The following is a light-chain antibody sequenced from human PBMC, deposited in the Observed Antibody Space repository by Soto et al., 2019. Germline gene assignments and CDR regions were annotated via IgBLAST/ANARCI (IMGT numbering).Light chain of an antibody. CDR1: QSVSSSY. J-gene: IGKJ1*01. Sequence: EIVLTQSPGTLSLSPGERATLSCRASQSVSSSYLAWYQQRPGQAPRLLIYAVSSRATGIPDRFSGSGSGTEFTLTISSLQSEDFAVYYCQQYNNWPPWTFGQGTKVDIK. CDR3: QQYNNWPPWT. V-gene: IGKV3-20*01. CDR2: AVS.